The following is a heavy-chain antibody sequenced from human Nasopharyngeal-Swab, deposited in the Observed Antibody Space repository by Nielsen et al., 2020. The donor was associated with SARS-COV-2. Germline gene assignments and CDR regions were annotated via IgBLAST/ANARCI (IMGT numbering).Heavy chain of an antibody. Sequence: SETLSLTCTVSGGSISSGGYYWSWIRQHPGKGLEWIGYIYYSGSTYYNPYLKSRVTISVDTSKNQFSLKLSSVTAADTAVYYCARSADYGDRYYFDYWGQGTLVTVSS. V-gene: IGHV4-31*03. CDR1: GGSISSGGYY. D-gene: IGHD4-17*01. CDR2: IYYSGST. CDR3: ARSADYGDRYYFDY. J-gene: IGHJ4*02.